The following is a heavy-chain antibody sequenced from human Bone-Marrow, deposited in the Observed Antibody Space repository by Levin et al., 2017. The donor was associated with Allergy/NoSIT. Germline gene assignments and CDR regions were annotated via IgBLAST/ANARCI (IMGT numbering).Heavy chain of an antibody. CDR1: GFTFSSYG. CDR2: IWYDGSNK. D-gene: IGHD2-15*01. Sequence: GGSLRLSCAASGFTFSSYGMHWVRQAPGKGLEWVAVIWYDGSNKYYADSVKGRFTISRDNSKNTLYLQMNSLRAEDTAVYYCARDRRLSRYCSGGSCYSGWFDPWGQGTLVTVSS. J-gene: IGHJ5*02. V-gene: IGHV3-33*01. CDR3: ARDRRLSRYCSGGSCYSGWFDP.